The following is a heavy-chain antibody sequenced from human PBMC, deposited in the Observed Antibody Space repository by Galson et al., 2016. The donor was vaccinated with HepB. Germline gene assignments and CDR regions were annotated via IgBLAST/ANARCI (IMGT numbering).Heavy chain of an antibody. CDR2: IYSGGST. J-gene: IGHJ4*02. CDR1: GFTVSNNY. Sequence: SLRLSCAASGFTVSNNYITWVRQAPGKGLEWVSLIYSGGSTYFAHSVKGRFTISRDSSKNTAYLQMNSLTAEVTAIYYCARDRHCSGGSCSGLWGQGTLVTVSS. V-gene: IGHV3-53*01. CDR3: ARDRHCSGGSCSGL. D-gene: IGHD2-15*01.